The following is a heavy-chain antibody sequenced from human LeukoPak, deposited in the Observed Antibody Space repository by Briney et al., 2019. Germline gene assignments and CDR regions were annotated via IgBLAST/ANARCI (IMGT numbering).Heavy chain of an antibody. D-gene: IGHD5-18*01. CDR1: GYRFTSYW. Sequence: GESLQISCKGSGYRFTSYWIGWVRPVPGKGLEWMGIIYPGDSDTRYSPSFQGQVTISADKSISTAYLQWSSLKASDTAMYYCARPGYSYAQDAFDIWGQGTMVTVSS. J-gene: IGHJ3*02. CDR3: ARPGYSYAQDAFDI. CDR2: IYPGDSDT. V-gene: IGHV5-51*01.